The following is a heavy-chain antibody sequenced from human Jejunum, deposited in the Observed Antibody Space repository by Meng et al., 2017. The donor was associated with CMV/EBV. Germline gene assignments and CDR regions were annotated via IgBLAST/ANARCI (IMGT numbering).Heavy chain of an antibody. CDR2: MFYTGST. Sequence: SLTCSVSGDSIVSHYWSWIRQSPGKGLEWLGFMFYTGSTKYNPSLRSRVTISMDTSKNQFSLNMNSVTAADTAVYYCARFNYYGMDVWGQGTTVTVSS. CDR1: GDSIVSHY. V-gene: IGHV4-59*11. CDR3: ARFNYYGMDV. J-gene: IGHJ6*02.